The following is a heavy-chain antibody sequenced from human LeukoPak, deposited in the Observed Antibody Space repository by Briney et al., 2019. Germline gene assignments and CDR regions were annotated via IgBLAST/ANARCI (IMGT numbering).Heavy chain of an antibody. CDR2: INPSGGST. J-gene: IGHJ4*02. D-gene: IGHD3-22*01. CDR3: ARAQLTTLFDY. V-gene: IGHV1-46*01. Sequence: ASVKVSCKASGYTFTSYYMHWVRQAPGQGLEWTGIINPSGGSTSNAQKFQGRVTMTRDTSTSTVYMELSSLRSEDTAVYYCARAQLTTLFDYWGQGTLVTVSS. CDR1: GYTFTSYY.